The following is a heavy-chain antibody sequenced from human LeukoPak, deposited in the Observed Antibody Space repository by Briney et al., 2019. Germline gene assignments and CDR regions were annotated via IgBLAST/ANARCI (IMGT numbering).Heavy chain of an antibody. Sequence: GGSLRLSCAASGFTVSTYYMSWVRQAPGKGLEWVSVIYSGGSTYFADSVKGRFTISRDNSKNTLYLQMNSLGAEGTAVYYCARTGPIDYWGQGTLVTVSS. V-gene: IGHV3-66*02. CDR1: GFTVSTYY. CDR2: IYSGGST. CDR3: ARTGPIDY. D-gene: IGHD1-14*01. J-gene: IGHJ4*02.